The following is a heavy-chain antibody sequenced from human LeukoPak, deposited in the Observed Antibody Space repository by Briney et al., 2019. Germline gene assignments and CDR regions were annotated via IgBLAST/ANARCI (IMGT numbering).Heavy chain of an antibody. CDR2: MNPNSGNT. D-gene: IGHD6-19*01. J-gene: IGHJ4*02. Sequence: ASVKVSCKASGYTFTSYDINWVRQATGQGPEWMGWMNPNSGNTGYAQKFQGRVTITRDTSASTAYMELSSLRSEDTAVYYCARDLKWLVLGFDYWGQGTLVTVSS. CDR1: GYTFTSYD. CDR3: ARDLKWLVLGFDY. V-gene: IGHV1-8*01.